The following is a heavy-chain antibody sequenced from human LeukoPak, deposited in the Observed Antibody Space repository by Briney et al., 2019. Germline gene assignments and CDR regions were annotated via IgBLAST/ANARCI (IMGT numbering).Heavy chain of an antibody. CDR1: GGSISSSGYY. V-gene: IGHV4-39*01. J-gene: IGHJ3*02. CDR3: ASALTGNDDAFDI. D-gene: IGHD7-27*01. Sequence: SETLSLTCTVSGGSISSSGYYWGWIRQPPGKGLEWIGSIYYGGSTYCSPSLKSRVTISVDTSKNQFSPKLSSVTAADTAVYYCASALTGNDDAFDIWGQGTMVTVSS. CDR2: IYYGGST.